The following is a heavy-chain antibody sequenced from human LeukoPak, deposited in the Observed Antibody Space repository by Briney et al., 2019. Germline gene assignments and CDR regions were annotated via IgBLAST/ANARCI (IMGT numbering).Heavy chain of an antibody. CDR2: TSADERIK. CDR3: ARDPVLGAPDYLDY. V-gene: IGHV3-30*03. CDR1: GFPFNDYV. D-gene: IGHD1-26*01. J-gene: IGHJ4*02. Sequence: GGSLRLSCTVSGFPFNDYVIHWVRQAPGEGLEWVAVTSADERIKIYNDSVRGRFTISRDNSKNTQYLQMNSLRVEDTAVYYCARDPVLGAPDYLDYWGRGTLVSVSS.